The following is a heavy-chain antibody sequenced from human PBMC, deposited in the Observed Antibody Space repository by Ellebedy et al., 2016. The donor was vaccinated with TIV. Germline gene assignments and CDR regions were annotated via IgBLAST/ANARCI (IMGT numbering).Heavy chain of an antibody. V-gene: IGHV3-23*01. CDR2: IFGSGGGI. CDR3: AKDRTSGDGYWVFDQ. J-gene: IGHJ4*02. D-gene: IGHD5-18*01. Sequence: GESLKISCAASGFTFSRYAMSWVRQAPGKGLEWVSGIFGSGGGISYADSVKGRFPISRDNSKSMVHLQMNSLRPEDTAVYYCAKDRTSGDGYWVFDQWGQGTLVTVSS. CDR1: GFTFSRYA.